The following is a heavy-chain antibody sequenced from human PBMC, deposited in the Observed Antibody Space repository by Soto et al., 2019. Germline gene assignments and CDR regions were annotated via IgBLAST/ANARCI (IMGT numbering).Heavy chain of an antibody. Sequence: QAQLVESGGGVVQPGRSLRLSCAASGFAFSSYGMHWVRQAPGTGLEWVAVISYDGSLQHYADSVKGRFTISRDNSKNMVLLQISSLRAEDPAVYYCGSDGGYGHASVPYSWGQGTLVSVSS. CDR2: ISYDGSLQ. V-gene: IGHV3-30*03. CDR3: GSDGGYGHASVPYS. J-gene: IGHJ4*02. D-gene: IGHD5-18*01. CDR1: GFAFSSYG.